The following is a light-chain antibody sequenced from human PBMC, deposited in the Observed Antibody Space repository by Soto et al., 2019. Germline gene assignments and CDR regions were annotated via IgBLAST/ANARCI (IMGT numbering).Light chain of an antibody. V-gene: IGLV2-14*01. J-gene: IGLJ2*01. CDR3: TSYTSSTTYVV. CDR1: SSDVGGYNY. CDR2: EVS. Sequence: QSALTQPASVSGSPGQSITISCTGTSSDVGGYNYVSWYQHHPGKAPKLMIYEVSNRPSGVSNRFSGSKSGNTASLTISGLRAEDEADYYCTSYTSSTTYVVFGGGTKVTVL.